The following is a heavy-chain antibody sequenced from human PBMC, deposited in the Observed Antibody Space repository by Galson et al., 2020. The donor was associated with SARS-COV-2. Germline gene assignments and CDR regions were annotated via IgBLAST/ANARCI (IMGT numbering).Heavy chain of an antibody. Sequence: GESLKIPCAAPGFIVRNNYISWVRQAPATGLGWVSVIYSGGNIYYADPVKGRFTVSSDNSKNTLYLQMDSLSAEDTAVYYCASGTYCGADCYPGVGDVWGQGTTVTVSS. J-gene: IGHJ6*02. CDR2: IYSGGNI. V-gene: IGHV3-53*01. D-gene: IGHD2-21*02. CDR1: GFIVRNNY. CDR3: ASGTYCGADCYPGVGDV.